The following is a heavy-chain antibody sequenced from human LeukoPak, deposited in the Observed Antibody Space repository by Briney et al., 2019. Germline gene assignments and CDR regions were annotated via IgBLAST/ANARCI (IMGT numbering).Heavy chain of an antibody. J-gene: IGHJ5*02. D-gene: IGHD1-14*01. V-gene: IGHV5-51*01. Sequence: GESLKISCKGSGYSFTSYWIGWVRQMPGKGLEWMGIIYPGDSDTRYSPSFQGQATISADKSISTAYLQWSSLKASDTAMYYCARRGRGLPDSNWFDPWGQGTLVTVSS. CDR3: ARRGRGLPDSNWFDP. CDR1: GYSFTSYW. CDR2: IYPGDSDT.